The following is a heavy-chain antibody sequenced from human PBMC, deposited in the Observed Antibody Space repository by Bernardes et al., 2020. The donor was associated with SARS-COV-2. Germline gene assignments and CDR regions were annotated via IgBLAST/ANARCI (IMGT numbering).Heavy chain of an antibody. CDR1: GFTFSSFG. Sequence: GGSLRLSCVASGFTFSSFGMHWVRQAPGKGLEWVAVISYDGSRKYYADSVKGRFTISRDNSKNTLYLQMNSLRAEDTAVYYCAKDWGVPSYWGQGALVTVSS. CDR2: ISYDGSRK. CDR3: AKDWGVPSY. V-gene: IGHV3-30*18. D-gene: IGHD3-16*01. J-gene: IGHJ4*02.